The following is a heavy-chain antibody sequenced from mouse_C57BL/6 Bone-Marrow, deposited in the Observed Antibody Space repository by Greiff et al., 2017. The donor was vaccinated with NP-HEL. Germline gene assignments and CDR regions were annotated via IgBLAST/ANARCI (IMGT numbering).Heavy chain of an antibody. Sequence: VQLQQPGTELVKPGASVKLSCKASGYTFTSYWMHWVKQRPGQGLEWIGNINPSNGGTNYNEKFKSKATLTVDKSSSTAYVQLSSLTSEDSAVYYCAREGLLWLRLYYFDYWGQGTTLTVSS. D-gene: IGHD2-9*01. J-gene: IGHJ2*01. V-gene: IGHV1-53*01. CDR3: AREGLLWLRLYYFDY. CDR1: GYTFTSYW. CDR2: INPSNGGT.